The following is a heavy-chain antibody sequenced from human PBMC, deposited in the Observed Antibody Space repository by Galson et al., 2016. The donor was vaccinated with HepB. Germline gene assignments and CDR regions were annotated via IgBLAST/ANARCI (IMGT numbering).Heavy chain of an antibody. CDR3: ARDQGSGGTGSLGLDV. CDR1: GFNFSDYA. J-gene: IGHJ6*04. CDR2: IPHDASAE. V-gene: IGHV3-30*09. Sequence: SLRLSCAASGFNFSDYALHWVRQAPGKGLAWVAVIPHDASAESSSDSLRGRFAISKDSSKNTLFLHMNALRLEDTAVYYCARDQGSGGTGSLGLDVWGKGTTVTVSS. D-gene: IGHD3-10*01.